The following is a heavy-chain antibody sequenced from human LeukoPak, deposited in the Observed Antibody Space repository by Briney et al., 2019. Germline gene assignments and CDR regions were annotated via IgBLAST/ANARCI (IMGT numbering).Heavy chain of an antibody. Sequence: GRFLRLSCAASGFTFSGHAMHWVRQAPGKGLEWVAVISYEASNQYYADSVRGRFTISRDNSKNTVYLQMNSLRDEDTALYYCARDSRVGCTSDDCYPIDYWGQGTLVTVSS. CDR3: ARDSRVGCTSDDCYPIDY. D-gene: IGHD2-21*02. CDR1: GFTFSGHA. CDR2: ISYEASNQ. V-gene: IGHV3-30*01. J-gene: IGHJ4*02.